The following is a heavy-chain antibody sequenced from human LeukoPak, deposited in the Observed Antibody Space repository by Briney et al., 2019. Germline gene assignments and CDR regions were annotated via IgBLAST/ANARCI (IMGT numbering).Heavy chain of an antibody. CDR2: INHSGST. V-gene: IGHV4-34*01. Sequence: SETLSLTCAVYGGSFSGYYWSWIRQPPGKGLEWIGEINHSGSTNYNPSLKSRVTISVDTSKNQFSLKLSSVTAADTAVYYRARGYTLVLFSWFFPWGQGTLVTLSS. J-gene: IGHJ5*02. D-gene: IGHD2-21*01. CDR3: ARGYTLVLFSWFFP. CDR1: GGSFSGYY.